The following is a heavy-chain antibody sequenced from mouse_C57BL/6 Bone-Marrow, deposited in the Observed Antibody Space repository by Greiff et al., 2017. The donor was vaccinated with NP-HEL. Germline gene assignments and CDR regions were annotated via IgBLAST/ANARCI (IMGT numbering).Heavy chain of an antibody. V-gene: IGHV3-6*01. CDR2: ISYDGSN. CDR1: GYSITSGYY. Sequence: EVQLKESGPGLVKPSQSLSLTCSVTGYSITSGYYWNWIRQFPGNKLEWMGYISYDGSNNYNPSLKNRISITRDTSKNQFFLKLNSVTTEDTATYYCARESTGTFAYWGQGTLVTVSA. J-gene: IGHJ3*01. CDR3: ARESTGTFAY. D-gene: IGHD4-1*02.